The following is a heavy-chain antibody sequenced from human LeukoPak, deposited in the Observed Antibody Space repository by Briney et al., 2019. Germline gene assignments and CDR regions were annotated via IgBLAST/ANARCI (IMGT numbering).Heavy chain of an antibody. CDR3: AKDRDLDPGSFDY. CDR1: GFTFSGYA. CDR2: ISGRGGSK. V-gene: IGHV3-23*01. Sequence: PGGSLRLSCAASGFTFSGYAMSWVRPAPGKGLEWVSAISGRGGSKYNADSVNVRFSISRDNSKNTLYLQMNILRAEDTAVYYCAKDRDLDPGSFDYWGQGTLVTVSS. D-gene: IGHD3-10*01. J-gene: IGHJ4*02.